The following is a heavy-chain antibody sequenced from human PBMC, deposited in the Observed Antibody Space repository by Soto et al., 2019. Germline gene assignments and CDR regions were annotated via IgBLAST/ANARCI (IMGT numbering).Heavy chain of an antibody. D-gene: IGHD3-9*01. Sequence: PSETLSLTCSVSDDSINSDKYYWGWIRQPPGKGLEWIGSIYYRGNAYYNPSLQTRVTISLDKSKNQFSLKLNSVTAADSAVYFCARLEGLATISYYFDFWGPGALVTAPQ. CDR3: ARLEGLATISYYFDF. J-gene: IGHJ4*02. CDR2: IYYRGNA. V-gene: IGHV4-39*01. CDR1: DDSINSDKYY.